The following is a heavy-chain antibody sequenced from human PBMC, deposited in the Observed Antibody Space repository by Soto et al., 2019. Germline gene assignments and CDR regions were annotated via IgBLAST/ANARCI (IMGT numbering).Heavy chain of an antibody. CDR2: ISYDGSNK. D-gene: IGHD3-10*01. Sequence: PGGSLRLSCAASGFTFSSYAMHWVRQAPGKGLEWVAVISYDGSNKYYADSVKGRFTISRDNSKNTLYLQMNSLRAEDTAVYYCARDPREPRLWLGLLDYWGQGTLVTVSS. J-gene: IGHJ4*02. CDR1: GFTFSSYA. CDR3: ARDPREPRLWLGLLDY. V-gene: IGHV3-30-3*01.